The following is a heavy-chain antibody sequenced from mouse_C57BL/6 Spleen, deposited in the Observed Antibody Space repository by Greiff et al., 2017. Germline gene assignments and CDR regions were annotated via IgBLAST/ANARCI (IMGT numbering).Heavy chain of an antibody. Sequence: EVQLQQSGPELVKPGASVKMSCKASGYTFTDYNMHWVKQSHGKSLEWIGYINHNNGGTSYNQKFKGKATLTVNKSSSTVYMELRSLPSEDSAVYYCARSDYYGSRLDYWGQGTTLTVSS. J-gene: IGHJ2*01. D-gene: IGHD1-1*01. V-gene: IGHV1-22*01. CDR3: ARSDYYGSRLDY. CDR1: GYTFTDYN. CDR2: INHNNGGT.